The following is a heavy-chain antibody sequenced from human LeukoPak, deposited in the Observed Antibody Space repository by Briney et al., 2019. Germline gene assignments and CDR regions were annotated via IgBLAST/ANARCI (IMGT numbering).Heavy chain of an antibody. V-gene: IGHV3-21*01. CDR3: ARGATDTTRWFDP. J-gene: IGHJ5*02. CDR2: ISRASESI. D-gene: IGHD1-7*01. Sequence: GGSLRLSCAASGFTFSTYSMAWVRQAPGKGLEWLSIISRASESIFYADSVKGRFTISRDNAKNSLYLQMNGLRAEDTAAYYCARGATDTTRWFDPWGQGTLVTVSS. CDR1: GFTFSTYS.